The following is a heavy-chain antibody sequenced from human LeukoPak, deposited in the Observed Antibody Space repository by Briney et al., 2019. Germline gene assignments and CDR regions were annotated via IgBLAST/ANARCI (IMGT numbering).Heavy chain of an antibody. CDR2: IKQDGTEK. D-gene: IGHD5-18*01. J-gene: IGHJ4*02. Sequence: GGSLRLSCGASGFTFTTYWMSWVRQAPGKGLEWVANIKQDGTEKYYVDSVKGRFTISRDNAKNSLYLQMNSLRAEDTAVYYCARDRGSSYGLGIDYWGQGTLVTVSS. V-gene: IGHV3-7*01. CDR3: ARDRGSSYGLGIDY. CDR1: GFTFTTYW.